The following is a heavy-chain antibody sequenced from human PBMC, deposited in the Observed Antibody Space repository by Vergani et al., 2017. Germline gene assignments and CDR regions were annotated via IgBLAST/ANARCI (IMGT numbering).Heavy chain of an antibody. D-gene: IGHD3-22*01. J-gene: IGHJ4*02. Sequence: QVQLQESGPGLVKPSGTLSLTCAVSGGPISSSNWWSWVRQPPGKGLEWIGEIYHSGSTNYNPSLKSRVTISVDKSKNQFSLKLSSVTAADTAVYYCAIQPSHSTGSSGYKLWGQGTLVTVSS. CDR2: IYHSGST. CDR3: AIQPSHSTGSSGYKL. V-gene: IGHV4-4*02. CDR1: GGPISSSNW.